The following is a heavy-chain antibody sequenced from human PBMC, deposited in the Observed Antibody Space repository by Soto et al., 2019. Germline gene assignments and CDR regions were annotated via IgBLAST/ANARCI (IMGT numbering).Heavy chain of an antibody. CDR2: ISGLGGNR. CDR3: AKDLTGDEDS. CDR1: GFTFSSYA. D-gene: IGHD7-27*01. J-gene: IGHJ4*02. V-gene: IGHV3-23*01. Sequence: EVQLLESGGGLVKPGGSLRLSCAASGFTFSSYAMNWVRQAPGKGLEWVSSISGLGGNRYYADSVKGRFTISRDNSKNTLYLQMSSLRADDTAVYYCAKDLTGDEDSWGQGTLVTVSS.